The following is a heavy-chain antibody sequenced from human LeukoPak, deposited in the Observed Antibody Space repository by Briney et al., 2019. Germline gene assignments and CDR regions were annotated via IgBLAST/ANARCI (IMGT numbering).Heavy chain of an antibody. CDR2: INPNSGGT. Sequence: GASVKVSCKASGYTFTGYYMHWVRQAPGQGLEWMGWINPNSGGTNYAQKFQGRVTMTRDTSISTAYMELSRPRSDDTAVYYCASFVSRYYYYYGMDVWGQGTTVTVSS. D-gene: IGHD6-6*01. CDR3: ASFVSRYYYYYGMDV. CDR1: GYTFTGYY. J-gene: IGHJ6*02. V-gene: IGHV1-2*02.